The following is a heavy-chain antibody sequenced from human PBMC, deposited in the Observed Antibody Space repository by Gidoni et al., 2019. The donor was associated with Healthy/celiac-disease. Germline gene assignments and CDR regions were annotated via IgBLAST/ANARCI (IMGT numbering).Heavy chain of an antibody. Sequence: QLQLQESGPGLVKPSETLSLTCTVSGGSISSSSYYWGWIRQPPGKGLEWIGSIYYSGSTYYNPSLKSRVTISVDTSKNQFSLKLSSVTAADTAVYYCARRGVVVVAAAFDYWGQGTLVTVSS. V-gene: IGHV4-39*01. CDR2: IYYSGST. D-gene: IGHD2-15*01. CDR1: GGSISSSSYY. CDR3: ARRGVVVVAAAFDY. J-gene: IGHJ4*02.